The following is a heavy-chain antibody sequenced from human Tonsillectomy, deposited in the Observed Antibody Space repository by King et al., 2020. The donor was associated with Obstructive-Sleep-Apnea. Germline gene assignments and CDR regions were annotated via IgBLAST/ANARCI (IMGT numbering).Heavy chain of an antibody. CDR2: IYYSGST. CDR3: ARPAYCGGDCYSYGAFDV. J-gene: IGHJ3*01. V-gene: IGHV4-39*07. Sequence: QLQESGPGLVKPSETLSLTCIVSGGSISSSTYYWGWIRQPPGKGLEWMANIYYSGSTYYNPSLKSRVTISVDTSKNHFSLKLRSVTAADTAMYYCARPAYCGGDCYSYGAFDVWGQGAMVTVSS. CDR1: GGSISSSTYY. D-gene: IGHD2-21*02.